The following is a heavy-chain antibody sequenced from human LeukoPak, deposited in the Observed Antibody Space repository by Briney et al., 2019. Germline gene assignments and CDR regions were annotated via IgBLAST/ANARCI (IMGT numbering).Heavy chain of an antibody. J-gene: IGHJ4*02. Sequence: SETLSLTCTVSSASISSYYWGWIRQSPGKGLEWIGYIQNTGGTNYHPSLKRRVSISNDTSKNHFSLQVRSVTAADTAVYYCVKHGSGWSFDYWGQGTLVTVSS. CDR2: IQNTGGT. CDR1: SASISSYY. V-gene: IGHV4-59*01. D-gene: IGHD6-19*01. CDR3: VKHGSGWSFDY.